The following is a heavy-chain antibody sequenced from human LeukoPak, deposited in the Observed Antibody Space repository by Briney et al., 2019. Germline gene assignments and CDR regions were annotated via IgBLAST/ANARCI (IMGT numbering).Heavy chain of an antibody. CDR3: ATGGIEAAIYYYYYMDV. Sequence: ASVKVSCKVSGYTLTELSMHWVRQAPGKGLEWMGGFDPEDGETIYAQKFQGRVTMTEDTSTDTAYRELSSLRSEDTAVYYCATGGIEAAIYYYYYMDVWGKGTTVTVSS. D-gene: IGHD2-2*02. J-gene: IGHJ6*03. CDR2: FDPEDGET. V-gene: IGHV1-24*01. CDR1: GYTLTELS.